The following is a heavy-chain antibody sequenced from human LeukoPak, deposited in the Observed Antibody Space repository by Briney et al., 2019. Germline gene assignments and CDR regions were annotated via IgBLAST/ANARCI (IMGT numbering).Heavy chain of an antibody. Sequence: GGSLRRSCAASGFIFSNYAMSWVRQAPGKGMEWVSGISGSGGNTFYVDSVKGRFTISRDNSKNTLYLQMNSLGAEDTAVYYCATEKGDSPDYWGQGTLVTVSS. CDR1: GFIFSNYA. CDR3: ATEKGDSPDY. D-gene: IGHD2-21*01. J-gene: IGHJ4*02. V-gene: IGHV3-23*01. CDR2: ISGSGGNT.